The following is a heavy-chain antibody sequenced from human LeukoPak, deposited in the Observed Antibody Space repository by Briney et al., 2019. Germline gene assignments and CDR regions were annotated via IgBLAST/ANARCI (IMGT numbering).Heavy chain of an antibody. D-gene: IGHD5-18*01. CDR2: INPDTGGA. J-gene: IGHJ4*02. CDR3: ARGEELWFDY. CDR1: GYTFTSYY. Sequence: ASVKVSCKASGYTFTSYYIHWVRQAPGQGLEWVGLINPDTGGAKYAQKFQGRVTMTRDTSISTAYMELSRLTSDDTVVYFCARGEELWFDYWGQGTLVTVSS. V-gene: IGHV1-2*02.